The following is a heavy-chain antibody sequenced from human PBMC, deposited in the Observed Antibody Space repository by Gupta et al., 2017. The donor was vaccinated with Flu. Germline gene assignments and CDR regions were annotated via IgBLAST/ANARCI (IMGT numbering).Heavy chain of an antibody. CDR2: ILGSGGNT. D-gene: IGHD1-1*01. CDR1: GFTFSSYG. CDR3: AKSKDTTGNILRYMDV. V-gene: IGHV3-23*01. Sequence: EVQLLESGGALVQPGGSLRLSCLASGFTFSSYGMSWVRQAPGKGLEWVSGILGSGGNTYYADSVKGRFTISRDNSKNTLYLQMNSLRDEDTALYYCAKSKDTTGNILRYMDVWGKGTSVTVSS. J-gene: IGHJ6*03.